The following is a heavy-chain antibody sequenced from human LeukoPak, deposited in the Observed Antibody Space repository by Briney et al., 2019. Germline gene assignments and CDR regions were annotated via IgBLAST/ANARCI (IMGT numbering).Heavy chain of an antibody. J-gene: IGHJ6*03. CDR1: GYTFTGYY. V-gene: IGHV1-2*02. D-gene: IGHD3-10*02. CDR2: INPKSGGT. Sequence: ASVKVSCKASGYTFTGYYMHWVRQAPGQGLEWMGWINPKSGGTNYAQKFQGRVTMTRNTSISTAYMELRSLRSEDTAVYYCARGFVRTTVYMDVWGKGTTVTISS. CDR3: ARGFVRTTVYMDV.